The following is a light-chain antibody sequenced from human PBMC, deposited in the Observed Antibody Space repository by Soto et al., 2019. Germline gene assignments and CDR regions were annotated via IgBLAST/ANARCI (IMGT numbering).Light chain of an antibody. V-gene: IGKV1-17*01. Sequence: DIQMTQYLSSLSASXXDKVXITSQGSQVIRNDLGWYQQKPGKAPKXXIYAAYTLQSGVPSRFSGSGSGTEFTLTISSLQAEDFATYYCLQHYRYPRTFGQGTKVDIK. CDR2: AAY. J-gene: IGKJ1*01. CDR1: QVIRND. CDR3: LQHYRYPRT.